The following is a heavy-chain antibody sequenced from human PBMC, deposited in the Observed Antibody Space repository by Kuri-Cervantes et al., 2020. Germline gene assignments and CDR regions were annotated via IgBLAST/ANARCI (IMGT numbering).Heavy chain of an antibody. V-gene: IGHV3-30*02. J-gene: IGHJ4*02. CDR2: IWYDGSNK. Sequence: GGSLRLSCEASGFTFSSYGMHWVRQAPGKGLEWVAVIWYDGSNKYYADSVKGRFTISRDNSKNTLYLQMNSLRAEDTAVYYCAKSGGYNYRYFDYWGQGNLVNVSS. CDR1: GFTFSSYG. CDR3: AKSGGYNYRYFDY. D-gene: IGHD5-24*01.